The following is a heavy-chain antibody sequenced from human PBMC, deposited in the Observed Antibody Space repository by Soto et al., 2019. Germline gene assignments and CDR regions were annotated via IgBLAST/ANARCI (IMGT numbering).Heavy chain of an antibody. Sequence: SETLSLTCTVSGGSISSYYWSWIRQPPGKGLEWIGYIYYSGSTNYNPSLKSRVTISVDTSKNQFSLKLSSVTAADTAVYYCARTETYYYDSSGYYYFGYWGQGTLVTVSS. CDR1: GGSISSYY. J-gene: IGHJ4*02. CDR3: ARTETYYYDSSGYYYFGY. CDR2: IYYSGST. D-gene: IGHD3-22*01. V-gene: IGHV4-59*01.